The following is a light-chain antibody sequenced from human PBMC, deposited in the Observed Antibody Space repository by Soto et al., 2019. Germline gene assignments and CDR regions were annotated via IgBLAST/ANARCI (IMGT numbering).Light chain of an antibody. V-gene: IGKV1-27*01. CDR1: PGISNY. J-gene: IGKJ5*01. Sequence: DIQMTQSPSSLSPSVGDRVTITCRASPGISNYLTWYQQKPGKVPKLLIYAASTLQSGVPSRFSGSGSGTDFTLTISSLRPEDLVTYYCQNNISALTFGQGTRLEIK. CDR3: QNNISALT. CDR2: AAS.